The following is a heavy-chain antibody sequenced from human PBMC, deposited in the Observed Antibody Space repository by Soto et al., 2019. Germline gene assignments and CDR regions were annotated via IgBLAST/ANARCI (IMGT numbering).Heavy chain of an antibody. D-gene: IGHD5-18*01. CDR2: IWYDGSNK. V-gene: IGHV3-33*01. CDR3: ARGGQLWSPHYYFDY. J-gene: IGHJ4*02. Sequence: GGSLRLSCAASGFTFSSYGMHWVRQAPGKGLEWVAVIWYDGSNKYYADSVKGRFTISRDNSKNTLYLQMNSLRAEDTAVYYCARGGQLWSPHYYFDYWGQGTLVTVSS. CDR1: GFTFSSYG.